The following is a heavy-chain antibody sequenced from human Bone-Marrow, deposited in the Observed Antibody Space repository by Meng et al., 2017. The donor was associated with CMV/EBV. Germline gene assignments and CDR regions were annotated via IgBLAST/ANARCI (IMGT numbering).Heavy chain of an antibody. D-gene: IGHD2-8*01. CDR3: ARGTIVLMVYALDY. V-gene: IGHV1-8*01. J-gene: IGHJ4*02. Sequence: ASVKVSCKPSGYTFTNYDINWVRQATGQGLEWMGWMNPNSGNTGYAQKFQGRVTMTRNTSISTAYMELSSLRSEDTAVYYCARGTIVLMVYALDYWGQGTLVTVSS. CDR2: MNPNSGNT. CDR1: GYTFTNYD.